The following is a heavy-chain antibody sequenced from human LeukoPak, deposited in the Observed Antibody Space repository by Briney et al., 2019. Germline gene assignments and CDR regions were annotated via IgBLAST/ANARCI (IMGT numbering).Heavy chain of an antibody. CDR2: ISYDGSNK. CDR1: GFTFSSYA. Sequence: GGSLRLSCAASGFTFSSYAMHWVRQAPGKGLEWVAVISYDGSNKYYADSVKGRFTISRDNSKNTLYLQMNSLRAEDTAVYYCASFDWWLVGWGQGTLVTVSS. D-gene: IGHD6-19*01. V-gene: IGHV3-30-3*01. J-gene: IGHJ4*02. CDR3: ASFDWWLVG.